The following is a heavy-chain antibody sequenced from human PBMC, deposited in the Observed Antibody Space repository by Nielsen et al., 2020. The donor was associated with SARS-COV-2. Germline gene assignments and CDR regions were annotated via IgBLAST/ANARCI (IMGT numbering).Heavy chain of an antibody. CDR3: ARNEGYDFWSGYLGGTDAFDI. CDR2: IYYSGST. J-gene: IGHJ3*02. Sequence: SETLSLTCTVSGGSISSYYWSWIRQPPGKGLEWIGYIYYSGSTYYNPSLKSRVTISVDTSKNQFSLKLSSVTAADTAVYYCARNEGYDFWSGYLGGTDAFDIWGQGTMVTVSS. CDR1: GGSISSYY. D-gene: IGHD3-3*01. V-gene: IGHV4-59*12.